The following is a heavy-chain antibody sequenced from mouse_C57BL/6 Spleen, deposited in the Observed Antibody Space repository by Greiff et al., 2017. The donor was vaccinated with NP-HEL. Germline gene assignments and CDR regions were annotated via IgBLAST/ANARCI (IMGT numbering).Heavy chain of an antibody. V-gene: IGHV1-7*01. J-gene: IGHJ3*01. CDR1: GYTFTSYW. Sequence: QVQLQQSGAELAKPGASVKLSCKASGYTFTSYWMHWVKQRPGQGLEWIGYINPSSGYTKYNQKFKDKATLTADKSSNTAYMQLSSLTYEDSAVYYCARTNYDYDPPWFAYWGQGTLVTVSA. D-gene: IGHD2-4*01. CDR2: INPSSGYT. CDR3: ARTNYDYDPPWFAY.